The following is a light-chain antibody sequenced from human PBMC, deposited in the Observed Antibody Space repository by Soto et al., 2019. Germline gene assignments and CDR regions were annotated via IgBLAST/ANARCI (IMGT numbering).Light chain of an antibody. CDR2: GSS. CDR1: QSVSTN. CDR3: QQYNNWPIT. J-gene: IGKJ5*01. V-gene: IGKV3-15*01. Sequence: EIEMTQSPATLSVSPWERATLSCGASQSVSTNLAWYQQKPGQSPRLLIYGSSPRATGIPARFSGSGSGTEFTLTISSLQSEDVAVYYCQQYNNWPITFGQGTRLEIK.